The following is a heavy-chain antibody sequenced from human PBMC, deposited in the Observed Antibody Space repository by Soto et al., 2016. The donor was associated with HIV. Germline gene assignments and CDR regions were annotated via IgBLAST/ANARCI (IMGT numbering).Heavy chain of an antibody. CDR1: GYSVNNGYF. D-gene: IGHD6-13*01. CDR2: IYHSGSA. CDR3: ARAETYSSSWSYYYMDV. J-gene: IGHJ6*03. Sequence: QVQLQESGPGLVKPSETLSLTCAVSGYSVNNGYFWGWIRQPPGKGLEWIGSIYHSGSAYYNPSLKSRVSISVDTSKNQFSLKLSSVTAADTAVYYCARAETYSSSWSYYYMDVWGKGTTVTVSS. V-gene: IGHV4-38-2*01.